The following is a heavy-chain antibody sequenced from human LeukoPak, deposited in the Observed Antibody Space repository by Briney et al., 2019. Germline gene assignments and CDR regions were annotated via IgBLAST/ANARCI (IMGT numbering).Heavy chain of an antibody. CDR2: IIPIFGTA. CDR3: ARGYDFWSGYPHFDY. Sequence: ASVKVSCKASGYTFTSYDINWVRQAPGQGLEWMGGIIPIFGTANYAQKFQGRVTITADESTSTAYMELSSLRSEDTAVYYCARGYDFWSGYPHFDYWGQGTLVTVSS. V-gene: IGHV1-69*13. D-gene: IGHD3-3*01. CDR1: GYTFTSYD. J-gene: IGHJ4*02.